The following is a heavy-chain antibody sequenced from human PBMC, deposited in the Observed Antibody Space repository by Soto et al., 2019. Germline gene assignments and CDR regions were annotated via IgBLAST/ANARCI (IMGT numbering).Heavy chain of an antibody. V-gene: IGHV3-48*01. D-gene: IGHD4-17*01. J-gene: IGHJ4*02. CDR3: ARDLNYGLFDY. Sequence: EVQLVEPGGGLVQPGGSLRLFCAASGFTFISYSMNWVRQAPGKGLEWVSYISSSSSTIYYADSVKGRFTIYRDNAKNSLYLQMNSLRAEDTAVYYCARDLNYGLFDYWGQGTLVTVSS. CDR2: ISSSSSTI. CDR1: GFTFISYS.